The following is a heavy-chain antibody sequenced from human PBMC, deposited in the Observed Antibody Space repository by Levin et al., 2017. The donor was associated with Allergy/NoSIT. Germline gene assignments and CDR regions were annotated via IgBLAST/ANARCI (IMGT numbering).Heavy chain of an antibody. Sequence: PGGSLRLSCAASGFSLSNSWMNWVRQAPGKGLEWIGRITSKPDGAATDYAAPLKGRFTISRDDSTNKLYLQMNSRKVEDTAIYYCTTQFQWWGQGTLVTVSS. D-gene: IGHD6-19*01. CDR1: GFSLSNSW. CDR3: TTQFQW. J-gene: IGHJ4*02. CDR2: ITSKPDGAAT. V-gene: IGHV3-15*01.